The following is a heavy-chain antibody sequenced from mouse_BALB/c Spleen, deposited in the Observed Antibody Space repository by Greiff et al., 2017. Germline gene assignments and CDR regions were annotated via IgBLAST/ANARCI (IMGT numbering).Heavy chain of an antibody. J-gene: IGHJ4*01. V-gene: IGHV3-2*02. CDR2: ISYSGST. Sequence: EVKLMESGPGLVKPSQSLSLTCTVTGYSITSDYAWNWIRQFPGNKLEWMGYISYSGSTSYNPSLKSRISITRDTSKNQFFLQLNSVTTEDTATYYCAIYYRYDGRPYYYAMDYWGQGTSVTVSS. CDR1: GYSITSDYA. D-gene: IGHD2-14*01. CDR3: AIYYRYDGRPYYYAMDY.